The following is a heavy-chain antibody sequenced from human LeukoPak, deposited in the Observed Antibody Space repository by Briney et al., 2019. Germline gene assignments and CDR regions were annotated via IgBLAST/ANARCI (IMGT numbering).Heavy chain of an antibody. CDR1: GDSVSRSDSY. J-gene: IGHJ1*01. CDR3: ARRRYYDGSGYLE. CDR2: IYYSGRT. V-gene: IGHV4-39*01. D-gene: IGHD3-22*01. Sequence: SETLSLTCPVSGDSVSRSDSYWVWIRQPPGQELEWIGTIYYSGRTYYSPSLKSRVTLSVDTSSNQFSLNLRSVTAADTAVYYCARRRYYDGSGYLEWGQGTLLSVSS.